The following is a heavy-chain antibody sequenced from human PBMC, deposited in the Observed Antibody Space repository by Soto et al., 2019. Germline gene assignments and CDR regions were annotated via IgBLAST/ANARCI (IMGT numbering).Heavy chain of an antibody. Sequence: PGGSLRLSCAVSGFIVSTKYMSWVRQAPGKGLEWVSVFYNGASTNYADSVEGRFTISGDNSKNTLFLQMNNLRADDTAVYYCAADYYFYMDLWGKGTTLTVSS. V-gene: IGHV3-66*01. CDR3: AADYYFYMDL. J-gene: IGHJ6*03. CDR1: GFIVSTKY. CDR2: FYNGAST.